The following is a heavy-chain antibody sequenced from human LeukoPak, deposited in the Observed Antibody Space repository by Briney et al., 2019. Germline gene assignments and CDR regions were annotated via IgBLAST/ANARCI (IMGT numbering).Heavy chain of an antibody. Sequence: GGSLRLSCAASGFTFSSYGMHGVRQAPGKGLEWVAVIWYGGSNKYYADSVKGRFTISRDNSKNTLYLQMNSLRAEDTAVYYCAKEGSGYSYYFDYWGQGTLVTVSS. J-gene: IGHJ4*02. CDR2: IWYGGSNK. V-gene: IGHV3-30*02. CDR3: AKEGSGYSYYFDY. D-gene: IGHD3-22*01. CDR1: GFTFSSYG.